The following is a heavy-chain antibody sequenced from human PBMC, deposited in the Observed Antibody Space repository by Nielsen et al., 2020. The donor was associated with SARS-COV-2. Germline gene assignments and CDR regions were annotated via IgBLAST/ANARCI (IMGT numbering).Heavy chain of an antibody. CDR3: ARRKPTTVTSVAGYYYYYGMDV. D-gene: IGHD4-17*01. Sequence: GESLKISCAASGFTVSSNYMSWVRQAPGKGLEWVSVIYSGGSTYYADSVKGRFTISRHNSKNTLYLQMNSLRAEDTAVYYCARRKPTTVTSVAGYYYYYGMDVWGQGTTVTVSS. J-gene: IGHJ6*02. V-gene: IGHV3-53*04. CDR1: GFTVSSNY. CDR2: IYSGGST.